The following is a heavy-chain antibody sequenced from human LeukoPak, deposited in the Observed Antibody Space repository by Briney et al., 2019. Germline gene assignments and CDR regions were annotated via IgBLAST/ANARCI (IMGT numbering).Heavy chain of an antibody. CDR2: INSDGSST. V-gene: IGHV3-74*01. CDR3: ARTWELLPDFDY. J-gene: IGHJ4*02. Sequence: PGGSLRLSCAASGFTFSSYWMHWVRQAPGKGLVWASRINSDGSSTSYADSVKGRFTISRDNAKNTLYLQMNSLRAEGTAVYYCARTWELLPDFDYWGQGTLVTVSS. CDR1: GFTFSSYW. D-gene: IGHD1-26*01.